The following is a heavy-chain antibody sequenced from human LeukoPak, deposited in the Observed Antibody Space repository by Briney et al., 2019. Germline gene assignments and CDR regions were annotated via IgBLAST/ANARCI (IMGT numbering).Heavy chain of an antibody. D-gene: IGHD1-26*01. CDR1: GFTFSNYW. CDR3: VREDLGVDY. Sequence: GGSLRLSCAASGFTFSNYWMSWVRQAPGKGLEWISILYVNENRYYADSVKGRFIISSDTYKNTLYLQMNSLRAEDTAMYYCVREDLGVDYWGQGTLVTVSS. V-gene: IGHV3-53*01. J-gene: IGHJ4*02. CDR2: LYVNENR.